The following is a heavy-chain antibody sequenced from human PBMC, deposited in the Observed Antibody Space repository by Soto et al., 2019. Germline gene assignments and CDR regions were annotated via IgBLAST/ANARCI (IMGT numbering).Heavy chain of an antibody. V-gene: IGHV3-7*04. CDR2: IKQDGSEK. D-gene: IGHD3-10*01. CDR3: ARVKFTRGATRDY. Sequence: GGSLRLSCAASGFIFSNHWMSWVRQAPGKGLEWVANIKQDGSEKYYVDAVKGRFTVFRDSARNSLFLQMDSLRVEDTALYYCARVKFTRGATRDYWGKGTLVTVSS. J-gene: IGHJ4*02. CDR1: GFIFSNHW.